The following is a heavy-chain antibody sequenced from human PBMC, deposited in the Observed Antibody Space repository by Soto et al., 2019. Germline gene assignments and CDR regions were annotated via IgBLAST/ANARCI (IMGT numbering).Heavy chain of an antibody. CDR1: NFSIISGYY. V-gene: IGHV4-38-2*01. CDR3: ARTHSGSYYSVFNY. Sequence: SETLSLTCVVSNFSIISGYYWGLMRQAPGKGLEWIASIYRSGTTSYNPSLKSRVTISVDPSKNQFSLMLTAVTAADTAVCYCARTHSGSYYSVFNYWGRGSLVTVSS. D-gene: IGHD1-26*01. CDR2: IYRSGTT. J-gene: IGHJ4*02.